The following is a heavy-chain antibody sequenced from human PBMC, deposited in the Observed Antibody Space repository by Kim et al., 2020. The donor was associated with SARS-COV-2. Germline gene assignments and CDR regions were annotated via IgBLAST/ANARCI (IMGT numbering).Heavy chain of an antibody. J-gene: IGHJ4*01. CDR1: GFTFSDYG. V-gene: IGHV3-33*01. CDR2: IWNDGSNK. D-gene: IGHD3-22*01. CDR3: ARGGGGYDSSVFFYY. Sequence: GGSLRLSCAASGFTFSDYGMHWVRQAPGKGLEWVAVIWNDGSNKYYADSVKGRFTISRDNSENTLYLQMNSLRAEDTAVYYCARGGGGYDSSVFFYYWV.